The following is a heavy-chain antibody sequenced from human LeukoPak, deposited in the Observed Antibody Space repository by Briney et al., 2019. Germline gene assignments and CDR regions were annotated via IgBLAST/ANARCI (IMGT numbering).Heavy chain of an antibody. CDR1: GYSFDNAG. J-gene: IGHJ5*02. Sequence: PGGSLRLSCATSGYSFDNAGMNWVRKAPWKGLEWVGRIRSNSDGGTIDYAAPVKVRFTLSRDDSKDTLYLQMNSLQTEDTAVYYCATDFYDSTWGQGTLVTVSS. CDR2: IRSNSDGGTI. CDR3: ATDFYDST. V-gene: IGHV3-15*07. D-gene: IGHD3-22*01.